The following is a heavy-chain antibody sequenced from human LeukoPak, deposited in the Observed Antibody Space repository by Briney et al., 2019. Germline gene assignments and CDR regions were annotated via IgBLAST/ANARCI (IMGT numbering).Heavy chain of an antibody. V-gene: IGHV4-39*01. Sequence: SETLSLTCTVSGGSISSSSYYWGWIRQPPGKGLEWIGSIYYSGSTYYNPSLKSRVTISVDTSKNQFSLKLSSVTAGDTAVYYCARIMTTGNWFDPWGQGTLVTVSS. D-gene: IGHD4-11*01. CDR2: IYYSGST. CDR1: GGSISSSSYY. J-gene: IGHJ5*02. CDR3: ARIMTTGNWFDP.